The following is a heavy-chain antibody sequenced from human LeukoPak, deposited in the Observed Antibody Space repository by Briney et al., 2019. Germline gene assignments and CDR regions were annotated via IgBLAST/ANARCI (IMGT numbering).Heavy chain of an antibody. V-gene: IGHV3-74*01. Sequence: GGSLRLSCAASGFTFSSYWMHWVRQAPGKGLVWVSRINSDGSSTSYAESVKGRFTISRDNAKNTLYLQMNSLRAEDTAVYRCARERVTRGECSSARCYAYYFDYWGQGTLVTVSS. CDR3: ARERVTRGECSSARCYAYYFDY. J-gene: IGHJ4*02. CDR1: GFTFSSYW. D-gene: IGHD2-2*01. CDR2: INSDGSST.